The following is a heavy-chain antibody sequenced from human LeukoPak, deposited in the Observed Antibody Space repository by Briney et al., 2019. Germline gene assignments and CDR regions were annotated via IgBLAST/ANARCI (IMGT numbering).Heavy chain of an antibody. D-gene: IGHD1-26*01. J-gene: IGHJ4*02. CDR3: AGPGVVGASYYFDY. CDR2: ISSSSSYI. Sequence: GGSLRLSCAASGFTFSSYSMNWVRQAPGKGLEWVSSISSSSSYIYYADSVKGRFTISRDNAKNSLYLQMNSLRAEDTAVYYCAGPGVVGASYYFDYWGQGTLVTVSS. V-gene: IGHV3-21*01. CDR1: GFTFSSYS.